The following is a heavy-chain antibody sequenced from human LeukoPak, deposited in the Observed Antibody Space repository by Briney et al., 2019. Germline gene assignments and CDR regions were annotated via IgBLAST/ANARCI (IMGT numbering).Heavy chain of an antibody. CDR2: INPSSGDT. V-gene: IGHV1-2*06. Sequence: ASVKVSCKASAYTFTDYYVHWVRQAPGQGLEWMGRINPSSGDTNYAQKFQGRVTITADESTSTAYMELSSLRSEDTAVYYCASRSLWGQGTLVTVSS. J-gene: IGHJ4*02. CDR1: AYTFTDYY. D-gene: IGHD2-15*01. CDR3: ASRSL.